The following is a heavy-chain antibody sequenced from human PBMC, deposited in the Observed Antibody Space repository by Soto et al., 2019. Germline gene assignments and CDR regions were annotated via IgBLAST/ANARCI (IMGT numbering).Heavy chain of an antibody. CDR3: TTIRDGTIFGLPTAH. J-gene: IGHJ4*02. D-gene: IGHD3-3*01. CDR2: FDPEGGEI. CDR1: GYTLMELS. Sequence: QVQLVQSGADVKKPGASVKVSCKVSGYTLMELSIHWVRQAPGGGLEWMGGFDPEGGEIIYAQKLQGRVTMTEDTSTDTVYLELSSLRSEDTAVYYCTTIRDGTIFGLPTAHWGQGTLVTVSS. V-gene: IGHV1-24*01.